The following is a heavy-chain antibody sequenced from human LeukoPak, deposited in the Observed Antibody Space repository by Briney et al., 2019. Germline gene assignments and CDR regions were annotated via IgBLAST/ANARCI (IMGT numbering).Heavy chain of an antibody. CDR1: GFTSDDYA. J-gene: IGHJ3*02. D-gene: IGHD3-10*01. V-gene: IGHV3-9*02. Sequence: GGSLRLSRAASGFTSDDYAMHWVRQAPGKGLEWVSGISWNSGSIGYADSVKGRFTISRDNAKNSLYLQMNSLRAEDTALYYCAKGRGVADAFDIWGQGTMVTVSS. CDR3: AKGRGVADAFDI. CDR2: ISWNSGSI.